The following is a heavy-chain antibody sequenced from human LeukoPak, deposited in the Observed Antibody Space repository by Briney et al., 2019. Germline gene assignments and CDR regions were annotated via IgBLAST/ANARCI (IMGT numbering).Heavy chain of an antibody. J-gene: IGHJ4*02. CDR2: INPNSGGT. CDR3: AREDDGDYDRYYFDY. V-gene: IGHV1-2*02. Sequence: GASVKVSCTASGYTFTDYYMHWVRQAPGQGLEWMGWINPNSGGTTYAQKFQGRVTMTRDTSISTAYMELSRLRSDDAAVYYCAREDDGDYDRYYFDYWGQGTLVTVSS. CDR1: GYTFTDYY. D-gene: IGHD4-17*01.